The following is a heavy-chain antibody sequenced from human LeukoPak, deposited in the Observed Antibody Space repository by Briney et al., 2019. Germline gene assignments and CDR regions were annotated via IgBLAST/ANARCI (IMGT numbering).Heavy chain of an antibody. Sequence: GASVKFSCKVSGYTLTELSMHWVRQAPGKGLEWMGGFDPEDGETIYAQKFQGRVTMTEDTSTDTAYMELSSLRSEDTAVYYCATVGYSSSWYDNWFDPWGQGTLVTVSS. CDR3: ATVGYSSSWYDNWFDP. CDR2: FDPEDGET. J-gene: IGHJ5*02. CDR1: GYTLTELS. V-gene: IGHV1-24*01. D-gene: IGHD6-13*01.